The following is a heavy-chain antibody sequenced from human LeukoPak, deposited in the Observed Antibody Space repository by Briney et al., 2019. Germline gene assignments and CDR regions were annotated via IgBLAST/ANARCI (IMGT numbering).Heavy chain of an antibody. V-gene: IGHV3-64*04. D-gene: IGHD3-9*01. CDR1: GFTFSYYA. CDR3: AKDAYDILTDI. J-gene: IGHJ3*02. Sequence: GGSLRLSCSASGFTFSYYAMHWVRQAAGKGLEFVSGISSNGGSTYYADSLKGRFTVSRDNAKNSLFRQMNSLRAEDTAVYYCAKDAYDILTDIWGQGTMVTVSS. CDR2: ISSNGGST.